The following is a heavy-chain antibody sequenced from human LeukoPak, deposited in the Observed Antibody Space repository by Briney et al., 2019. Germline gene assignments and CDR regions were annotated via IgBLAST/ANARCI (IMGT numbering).Heavy chain of an antibody. D-gene: IGHD4-17*01. J-gene: IGHJ4*02. Sequence: SETLSLTCAVYGGSLSGYYWSWIRQPPGKGLEWIGEINHSGSTNYNPSLKSRVTISVDTSKNQFSLKLSSVTAADTAVYYCAGLGGDYGDRKIDYWGQGTLVTVSS. CDR2: INHSGST. V-gene: IGHV4-34*01. CDR3: AGLGGDYGDRKIDY. CDR1: GGSLSGYY.